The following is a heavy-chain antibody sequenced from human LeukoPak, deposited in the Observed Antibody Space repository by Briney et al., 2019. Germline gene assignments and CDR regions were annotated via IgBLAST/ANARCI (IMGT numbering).Heavy chain of an antibody. D-gene: IGHD3-3*01. V-gene: IGHV3-30*18. Sequence: GGSLRLSCAASGFTFSSYSMNWVRQAPGKGLEWVAVISYDGSNKYYADSVKGRFTISRDNSKNTLYLQMNSLRAEDTAVYYCAKDQPYYDFWRGPFDYWGQGTLVTVSS. J-gene: IGHJ4*02. CDR3: AKDQPYYDFWRGPFDY. CDR2: ISYDGSNK. CDR1: GFTFSSYS.